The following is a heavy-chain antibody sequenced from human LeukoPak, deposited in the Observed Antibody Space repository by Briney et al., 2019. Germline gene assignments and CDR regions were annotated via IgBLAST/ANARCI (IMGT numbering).Heavy chain of an antibody. CDR2: MNPNSGNI. D-gene: IGHD6-13*01. V-gene: IGHV1-8*01. J-gene: IGHJ4*02. Sequence: GASVRVSCKASGYTFTSYDINWVRRAPGQGLEWMGWMNPNSGNIGYAQKFQGRVTMTRNTSISTAYMELSSLRSEDTAVYYCARGSIIIAAAGFDYWGQGTLVTVSS. CDR1: GYTFTSYD. CDR3: ARGSIIIAAAGFDY.